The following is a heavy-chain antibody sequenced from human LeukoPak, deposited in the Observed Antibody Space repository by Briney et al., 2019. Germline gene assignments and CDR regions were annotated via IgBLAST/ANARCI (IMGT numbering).Heavy chain of an antibody. CDR2: IYSAGTT. J-gene: IGHJ4*02. Sequence: GGSLRLSCAASGFTVSSNYMSWVRQAPGKGLEWVSVIYSAGTTYYADSVKGRFTISRDNSKNTLYLQINSLRAEDTAVYYCARFLAAGGVYFDNWGQGTPVTVSS. CDR3: ARFLAAGGVYFDN. D-gene: IGHD6-13*01. CDR1: GFTVSSNY. V-gene: IGHV3-66*01.